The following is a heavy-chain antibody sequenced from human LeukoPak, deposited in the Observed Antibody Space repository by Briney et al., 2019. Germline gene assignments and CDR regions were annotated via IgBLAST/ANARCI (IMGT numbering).Heavy chain of an antibody. V-gene: IGHV3-7*04. CDR2: IKQDGSEK. CDR1: GFTFSNYW. J-gene: IGHJ4*02. CDR3: ARAYYYGGSGY. D-gene: IGHD3-10*01. Sequence: PGGSLRLSCAASGFTFSNYWMSWVRQAPGKGLQWVANIKQDGSEKNYVDSVKGRFTISRDNAKNSLSLQMNSLRVEDTAVYYCARAYYYGGSGYWGQGTLVTVSS.